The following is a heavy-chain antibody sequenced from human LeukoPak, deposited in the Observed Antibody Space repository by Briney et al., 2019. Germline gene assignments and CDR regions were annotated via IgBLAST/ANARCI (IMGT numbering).Heavy chain of an antibody. CDR1: GGSISSSSYY. V-gene: IGHV4-39*07. CDR2: IYYSGST. J-gene: IGHJ6*02. Sequence: PSETLSLTCTVSGGSISSSSYYWGWIRQPPGKGLEWIGSIYYSGSTYYNPSLKSRVTISVDTSKNQFSLKLSSVTAADTAVYYCARGDSSSWYYYGMDVWGQGTTVTVSS. CDR3: ARGDSSSWYYYGMDV. D-gene: IGHD6-13*01.